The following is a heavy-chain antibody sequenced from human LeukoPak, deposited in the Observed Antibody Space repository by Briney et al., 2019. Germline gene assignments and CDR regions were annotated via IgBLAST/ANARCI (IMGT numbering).Heavy chain of an antibody. J-gene: IGHJ6*02. V-gene: IGHV4-59*12. CDR3: ASTPLYCSGGSCQPYYYYGMDV. Sequence: SETLSLTCTVSGGSISSYYWSWIRQPPGKGLEWIGYIYYSGSTYYNPSLKSRVTISVDTSKNQFSLKLSSVTAADTAVYYCASTPLYCSGGSCQPYYYYGMDVWGQGTTVTVSS. CDR1: GGSISSYY. D-gene: IGHD2-15*01. CDR2: IYYSGST.